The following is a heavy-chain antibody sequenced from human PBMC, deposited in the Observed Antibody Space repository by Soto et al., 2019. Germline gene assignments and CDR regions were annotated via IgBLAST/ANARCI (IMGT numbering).Heavy chain of an antibody. CDR1: GFTFSSYW. CDR2: INSDGSST. V-gene: IGHV3-74*01. D-gene: IGHD3-9*01. Sequence: GGSLRLSCAASGFTFSSYWMHWVRQAPGKGLVWVSRINSDGSSTSYADSVKGRFTISRDNAKNTLYLQMNSLRAEDTAVYYCARDRYFDWLFRDYYYGMDVWGQGTTVTVSS. J-gene: IGHJ6*02. CDR3: ARDRYFDWLFRDYYYGMDV.